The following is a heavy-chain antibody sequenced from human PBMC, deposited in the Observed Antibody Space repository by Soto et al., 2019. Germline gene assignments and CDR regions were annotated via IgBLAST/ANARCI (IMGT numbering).Heavy chain of an antibody. CDR1: GFTFSSYA. J-gene: IGHJ3*02. CDR3: ARDATGLDAFDI. D-gene: IGHD3-9*01. V-gene: IGHV3-30*04. Sequence: GGSLRLSCAASGFTFSSYAMHWVRQAPGKGLEWVAVISYDGSNKYYADSVKGRFTISRDNSKNTLYLQMNSLRAEDTAVYYCARDATGLDAFDIWGQGTMVTVSS. CDR2: ISYDGSNK.